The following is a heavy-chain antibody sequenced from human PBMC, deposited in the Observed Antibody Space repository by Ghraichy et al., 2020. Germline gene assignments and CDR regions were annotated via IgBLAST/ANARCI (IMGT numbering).Heavy chain of an antibody. Sequence: GGSLRLSCGASGFSFSTAWMTWVRQAPGEGLEWIGRVKIEVEGRATDFAAPVKGRFTITRADSTNTVFLQMNSLQTEYTAVYYYTTDCTSTGCLGDGAFDLWGPGTMVTVSS. CDR2: VKIEVEGRAT. CDR3: TTDCTSTGCLGDGAFDL. CDR1: GFSFSTAW. J-gene: IGHJ3*01. V-gene: IGHV3-15*01. D-gene: IGHD2/OR15-2a*01.